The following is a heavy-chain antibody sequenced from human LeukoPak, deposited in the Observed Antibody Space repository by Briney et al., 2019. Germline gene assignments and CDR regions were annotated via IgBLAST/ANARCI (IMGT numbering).Heavy chain of an antibody. CDR2: ISGSGGST. CDR1: GFTFSSYA. V-gene: IGHV3-23*01. D-gene: IGHD3-16*01. Sequence: PGGSLRLSCAASGFTFSSYAMSWVRQVPGKGLEWVSAISGSGGSTYYADSVKGRFTISRDNSKNTLYLQMNSLRAEDTAVYYCAKHPHYDYVWGSYIDYWGQGTLVTVSS. CDR3: AKHPHYDYVWGSYIDY. J-gene: IGHJ4*02.